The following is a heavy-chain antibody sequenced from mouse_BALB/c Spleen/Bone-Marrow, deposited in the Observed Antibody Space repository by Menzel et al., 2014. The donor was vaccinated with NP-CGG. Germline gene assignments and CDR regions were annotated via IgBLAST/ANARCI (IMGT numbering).Heavy chain of an antibody. CDR1: GFTFNTYA. V-gene: IGHV10-1*02. D-gene: IGHD2-3*01. CDR2: IRSKSNNYAT. J-gene: IGHJ3*01. Sequence: EVQLQKSGGGLVQPKGSLKLSCAASGFTFNTYAMNWVRQAPGKGLEWVARIRSKSNNYATYYADSVKDRFTISRDDSQTLFYLQMNNLKTEDTAMYYCVVAIDGYYFFAYWGQGTLVTVSA. CDR3: VVAIDGYYFFAY.